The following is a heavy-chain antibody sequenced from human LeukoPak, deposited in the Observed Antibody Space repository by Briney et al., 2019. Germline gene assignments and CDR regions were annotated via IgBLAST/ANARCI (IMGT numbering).Heavy chain of an antibody. CDR3: ARLTYYYGSGSYYEHFDY. CDR2: INHSGST. Sequence: PSETLSLTCTVSGGSISSYYWSWIRQPPGRGLGWIGEINHSGSTNYNPSLKSRVTISVDTSKNQFSLKLSSVTAADTAVYYCARLTYYYGSGSYYEHFDYWGQGTLVTVSS. J-gene: IGHJ4*02. D-gene: IGHD3-10*01. CDR1: GGSISSYY. V-gene: IGHV4-34*01.